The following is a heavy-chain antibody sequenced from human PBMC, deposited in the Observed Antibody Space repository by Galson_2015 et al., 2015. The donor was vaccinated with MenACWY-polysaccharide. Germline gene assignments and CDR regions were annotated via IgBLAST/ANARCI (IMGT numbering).Heavy chain of an antibody. Sequence: SLRLSCAASEFSFSGHWMTWVRQAPGKGLEWVANINPDGSDKYYVDSVRGRFIISRDNAKNSVYLQMNGLRVEDTAMYYCGRHFDWAFDYRGQGALVTVSS. CDR3: GRHFDWAFDY. D-gene: IGHD2-21*01. V-gene: IGHV3-7*01. J-gene: IGHJ4*02. CDR1: EFSFSGHW. CDR2: INPDGSDK.